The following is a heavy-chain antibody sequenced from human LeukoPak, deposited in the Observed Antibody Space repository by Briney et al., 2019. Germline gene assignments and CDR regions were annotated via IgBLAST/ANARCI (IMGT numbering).Heavy chain of an antibody. CDR3: ARGRYGWLPFDY. D-gene: IGHD3-16*01. J-gene: IGHJ4*02. Sequence: SETLSLTCTVSGGSISSSSYYWGWIRQPPGKGLEWIGSIYYSGSTYYNPSLKSRVTISVDTSKNQFTLKLSSVTAADTAVYYCARGRYGWLPFDYWGQGTLVTVSS. V-gene: IGHV4-39*06. CDR2: IYYSGST. CDR1: GGSISSSSYY.